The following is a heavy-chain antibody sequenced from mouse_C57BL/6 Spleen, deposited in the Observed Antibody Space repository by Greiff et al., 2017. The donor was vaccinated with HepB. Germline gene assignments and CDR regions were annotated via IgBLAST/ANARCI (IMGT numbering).Heavy chain of an antibody. D-gene: IGHD1-1*01. CDR1: GYTFTDYE. CDR2: IDPETGGT. Sequence: VQLQQSGAELVRPGASVTLSCKASGYTFTDYEMHWVKQTPVHGLEWIGAIDPETGGTAYNQKFKGKAILTADKSSSTAYMELRSLTSEDSAVYYCTRYPPCSSYHYAMDYWGQGTSVTVSS. CDR3: TRYPPCSSYHYAMDY. V-gene: IGHV1-15*01. J-gene: IGHJ4*01.